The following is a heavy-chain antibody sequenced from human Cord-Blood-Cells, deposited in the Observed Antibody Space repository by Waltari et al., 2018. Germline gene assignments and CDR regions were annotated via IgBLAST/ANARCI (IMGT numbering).Heavy chain of an antibody. CDR1: GFTFSSYG. CDR3: AKTVTTDAFDI. CDR2: KTYDGSNK. D-gene: IGHD4-17*01. J-gene: IGHJ3*02. Sequence: QVQLVESGGGVVQPGRSLRLSCAASGFTFSSYGMHWVRQAPGKGLEWVAVKTYDGSNKYYADSVKGRFTISRDNSKNTLYLQMNSLRAEDTAVYYCAKTVTTDAFDIWGQGTMVTVSS. V-gene: IGHV3-30*18.